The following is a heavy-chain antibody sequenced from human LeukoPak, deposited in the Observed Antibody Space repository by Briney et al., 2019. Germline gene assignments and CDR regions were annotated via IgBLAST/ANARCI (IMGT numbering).Heavy chain of an antibody. V-gene: IGHV3-7*01. CDR3: GSEAKAAVTDFDY. Sequence: GGSLRLSCAASGFSFCNHWMTWVRRAPGKGLEWVANIQEDGREKYYVDSLKGRFTISRDNSKNSLFLQINSLRDDATAVYYCGSEAKAAVTDFDYWGQGTLVTVSS. D-gene: IGHD6-13*01. J-gene: IGHJ4*02. CDR1: GFSFCNHW. CDR2: IQEDGREK.